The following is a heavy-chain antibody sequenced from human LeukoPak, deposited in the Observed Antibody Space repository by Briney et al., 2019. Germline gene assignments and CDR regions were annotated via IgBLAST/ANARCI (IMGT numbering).Heavy chain of an antibody. Sequence: GGSLRLSCAASGFTFSSSWMHWVRQAPGKGLVWVSRISGDGSRARYADSVKGRFTISRDNAKNTLYLQMNSLRAEDTAVYYWAQKGGFGELSGWFDPWGQGTLVTVSS. J-gene: IGHJ5*02. CDR1: GFTFSSSW. D-gene: IGHD3-10*01. V-gene: IGHV3-74*01. CDR3: AQKGGFGELSGWFDP. CDR2: ISGDGSRA.